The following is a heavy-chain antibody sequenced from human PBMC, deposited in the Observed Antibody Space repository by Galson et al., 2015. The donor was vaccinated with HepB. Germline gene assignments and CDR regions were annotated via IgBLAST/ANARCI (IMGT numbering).Heavy chain of an antibody. V-gene: IGHV2-26*01. Sequence: PALVKPTQTLTLTCTFSGFSLSTSGMCVSWIRQPPGKALEWLAHIFSNDEKSYSTSLKSRFTISKDTSKSQVVLTMTNMDPVDTATYYCARIRYYDSSGYDYWGQGTLVTVSS. CDR3: ARIRYYDSSGYDY. J-gene: IGHJ4*02. D-gene: IGHD3-22*01. CDR2: IFSNDEK. CDR1: GFSLSTSGMC.